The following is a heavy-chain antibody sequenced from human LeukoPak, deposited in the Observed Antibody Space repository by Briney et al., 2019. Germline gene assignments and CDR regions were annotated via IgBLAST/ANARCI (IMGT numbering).Heavy chain of an antibody. CDR1: VGSFSGYY. CDR3: ARGNTIFGVVTPYYYYGMDV. D-gene: IGHD3-3*01. CDR2: INHSGST. J-gene: IGHJ6*02. Sequence: SETLSLTCAVYVGSFSGYYWRWIRQPPRKGQEWIGEINHSGSTNYNPSLKSRVTISVDTSKNQFSLKLSSVTAADTAVYYCARGNTIFGVVTPYYYYGMDVWGQGTTVTVSS. V-gene: IGHV4-34*01.